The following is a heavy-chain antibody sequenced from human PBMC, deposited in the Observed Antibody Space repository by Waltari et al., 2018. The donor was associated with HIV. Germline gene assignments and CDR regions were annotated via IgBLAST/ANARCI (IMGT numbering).Heavy chain of an antibody. CDR3: ARHALRVGAAYWNFDL. D-gene: IGHD1-26*01. CDR1: GGSVSSSSSY. J-gene: IGHJ2*01. V-gene: IGHV4-39*01. CDR2: IYYTGRA. Sequence: QLQLQESGPGLVKPSETLSLTRTVSGGSVSSSSSYRGWVRQPPGKGLEGVGRIYYTGRAYYNPSLKSRVTISVDTSKNQFSLKVTSVTAADTAVYYCARHALRVGAAYWNFDLWGRGTLVTVSS.